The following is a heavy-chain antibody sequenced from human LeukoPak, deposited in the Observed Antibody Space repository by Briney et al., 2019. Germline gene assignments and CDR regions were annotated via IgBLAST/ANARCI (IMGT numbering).Heavy chain of an antibody. V-gene: IGHV3-23*01. D-gene: IGHD6-6*01. Sequence: PGGSLRLSCAASGFTFSNYWMSWVRQAPGKGLDWVSAISGSGGSTYYADSVKGRFTISRDNSKNTLYLQMNSLRAEDTAVYYCAKATSRAARPPFDYWGQGTLVTVSS. CDR3: AKATSRAARPPFDY. J-gene: IGHJ4*02. CDR1: GFTFSNYW. CDR2: ISGSGGST.